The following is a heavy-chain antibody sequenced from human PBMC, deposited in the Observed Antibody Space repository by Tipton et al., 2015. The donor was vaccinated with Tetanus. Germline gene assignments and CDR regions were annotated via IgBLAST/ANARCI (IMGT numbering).Heavy chain of an antibody. J-gene: IGHJ6*02. CDR1: GFIFSSYG. CDR2: SWYDGTDQ. D-gene: IGHD3-10*01. CDR3: ARRRVAMSGHYGMDV. V-gene: IGHV3-33*01. Sequence: SLRLSCAASGFIFSSYGIHWVRQAPGKGLEWVAVSWYDGTDQYYADSVKGRFTISRDSAKNSVYLQMTSLRVEDTALYYCARRRVAMSGHYGMDVWGQGTTVTVSS.